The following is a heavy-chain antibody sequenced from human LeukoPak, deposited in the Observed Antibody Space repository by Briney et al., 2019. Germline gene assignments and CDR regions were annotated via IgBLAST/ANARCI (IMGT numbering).Heavy chain of an antibody. CDR1: GVSISSSNSY. CDR2: IYYSGNT. D-gene: IGHD3-22*01. J-gene: IGHJ4*02. Sequence: SETLSLTCTVSGVSISSSNSYWGWIRQPPGKGLEWIGSIYYSGNTYYNASLKSQVSISIDTSKNQFSLRLTSVTAADTAVYYCARHARAKMIVVVIRDYYFDYWGQGTLVTVSS. CDR3: ARHARAKMIVVVIRDYYFDY. V-gene: IGHV4-39*01.